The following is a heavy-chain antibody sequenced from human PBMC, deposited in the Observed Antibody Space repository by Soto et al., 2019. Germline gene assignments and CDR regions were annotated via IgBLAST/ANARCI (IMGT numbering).Heavy chain of an antibody. CDR2: INHSGTT. D-gene: IGHD3-16*01. CDR1: GGSFSGYY. J-gene: IGHJ4*02. CDR3: ARKVELWASLDY. Sequence: SETLSLTXAVYGGSFSGYYWNWIRQPPGKGLEWIGEINHSGTTNYNPSLKSQVTISVDTSKNQFSLKLSSVTAADTAVYYCARKVELWASLDYWDQGTPVTVSS. V-gene: IGHV4-34*01.